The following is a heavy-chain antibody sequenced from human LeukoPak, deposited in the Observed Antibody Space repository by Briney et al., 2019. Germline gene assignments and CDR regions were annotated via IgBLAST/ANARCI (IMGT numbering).Heavy chain of an antibody. CDR2: IYYSGST. J-gene: IGHJ4*02. Sequence: SETLSLTCTVSGGSLSRSSYYWGWIRHPPGKGLEWIGSIYYSGSTYYNPSLKSRVTISVDTSKNEFSLKLSSVTAADTAVYYCARRGGDPAARPHYFDYWGKGTLVTAS. V-gene: IGHV4-39*01. CDR3: ARRGGDPAARPHYFDY. CDR1: GGSLSRSSYY. D-gene: IGHD6-6*01.